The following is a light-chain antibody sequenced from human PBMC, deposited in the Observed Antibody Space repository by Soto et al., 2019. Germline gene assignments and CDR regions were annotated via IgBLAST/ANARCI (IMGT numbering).Light chain of an antibody. J-gene: IGKJ4*01. CDR1: QRVFYRSNNKNC. CDR2: WAS. V-gene: IGKV4-1*01. CDR3: RQYYSAPRT. Sequence: DTGITQSPDTETVSLGERATHNCKTSQRVFYRSNNKNCLALYQQKPGQPPNLLIYWASAPGSGVPNPFSVSGSGTDFTLTISSLQAEDVAVYYCRQYYSAPRTFGGGTKVDI.